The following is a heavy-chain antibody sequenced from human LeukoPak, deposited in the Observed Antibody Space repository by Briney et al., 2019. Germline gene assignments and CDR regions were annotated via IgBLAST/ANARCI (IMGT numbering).Heavy chain of an antibody. D-gene: IGHD6-13*01. CDR1: GFTFGDFA. J-gene: IGHJ4*02. CDR3: TRDSRIAAIYYFEY. V-gene: IGHV3-49*03. Sequence: GGSLRLSCTASGFTFGDFAMSWFRQAPGKGLEWVGFIRSKAYDESTQYAASVKGRFTISRDDSKSIAYLQMNSLKTKDSAVYYCTRDSRIAAIYYFEYWGQGTLVTVSS. CDR2: IRSKAYDEST.